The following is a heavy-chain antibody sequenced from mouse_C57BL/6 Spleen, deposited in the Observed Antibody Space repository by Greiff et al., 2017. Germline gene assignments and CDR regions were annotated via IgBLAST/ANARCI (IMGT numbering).Heavy chain of an antibody. Sequence: VQLQQSGPGLVKPSQSLSLTCSVTGYSITSGYYWNWIRQFPGNKLEWMGYISYDGSNNYNPSLKNRISITRDTSKNQFFLKLNSVTTEDTATYYCARGGSPYYYAMDYWGQGTSVTVSS. D-gene: IGHD1-1*02. J-gene: IGHJ4*01. V-gene: IGHV3-6*01. CDR1: GYSITSGYY. CDR2: ISYDGSN. CDR3: ARGGSPYYYAMDY.